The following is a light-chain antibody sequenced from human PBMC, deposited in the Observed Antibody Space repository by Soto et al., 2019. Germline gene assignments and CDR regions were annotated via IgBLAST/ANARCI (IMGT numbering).Light chain of an antibody. V-gene: IGKV3-15*01. Sequence: EIVMTQSPATLSVSPGERATLSCRASQSVSSNLAWYQQKPGQAPRLLIYGASTRATGIPARFSGSGSGTEFTLTISSLQSEDFAVYYCKQSNNWPITFGQGTRLEIK. CDR2: GAS. CDR1: QSVSSN. J-gene: IGKJ5*01. CDR3: KQSNNWPIT.